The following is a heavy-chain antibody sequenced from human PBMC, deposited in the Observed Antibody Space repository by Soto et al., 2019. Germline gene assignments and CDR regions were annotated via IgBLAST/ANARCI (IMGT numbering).Heavy chain of an antibody. J-gene: IGHJ4*02. CDR3: ARTLYYYDTSGYQ. Sequence: EVQLLESGGGLVQPGGSLRLSCAASGFTFSSYAMSWVRQAPGKGLEWVSTISGSGGSTYYADTVKGRFTISRDNSKTALYLQMNSLRAADTDVYYCARTLYYYDTSGYQWGQGTLVTVSS. CDR1: GFTFSSYA. D-gene: IGHD3-22*01. CDR2: ISGSGGST. V-gene: IGHV3-23*01.